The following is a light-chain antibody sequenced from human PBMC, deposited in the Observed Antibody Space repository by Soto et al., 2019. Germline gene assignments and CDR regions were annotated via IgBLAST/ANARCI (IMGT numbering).Light chain of an antibody. CDR3: AAWDDSLNGPYV. CDR1: SSNIGSNT. CDR2: SNN. V-gene: IGLV1-44*01. Sequence: QSALAQPPSASGTPGQRVTISCSGRSSNIGSNTVNWHQQLPGSAPKLIIYSNNQRPSGVPARFSGSKSGTSASLAISGLQSEDEADYYCAAWDDSLNGPYVFGTWTKVTVL. J-gene: IGLJ1*01.